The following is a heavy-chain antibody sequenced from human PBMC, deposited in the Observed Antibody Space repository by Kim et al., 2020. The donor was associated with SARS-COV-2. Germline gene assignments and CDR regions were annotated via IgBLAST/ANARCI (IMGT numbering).Heavy chain of an antibody. CDR1: GYTFTSYG. D-gene: IGHD3-16*02. V-gene: IGHV1-18*04. CDR3: ARDSPENYYDYVWGSYRLVDY. J-gene: IGHJ4*02. Sequence: ASVKVSCKASGYTFTSYGISWVRQAPGQGLEWMGWISAYNGNTNYAQKLQGRVTMTTDTSTSTAYMELRSLRSDDTAVYYCARDSPENYYDYVWGSYRLVDYWGQGTLVTVSS. CDR2: ISAYNGNT.